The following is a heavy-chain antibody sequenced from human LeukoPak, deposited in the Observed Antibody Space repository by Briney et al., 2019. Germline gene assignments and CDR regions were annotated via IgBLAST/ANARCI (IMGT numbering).Heavy chain of an antibody. CDR1: TFTFSNYA. J-gene: IGHJ3*02. CDR3: AKSLGYYYDSSSDALDI. CDR2: ISGSGGST. V-gene: IGHV3-23*01. D-gene: IGHD3-22*01. Sequence: AGGSLRLSCAASTFTFSNYAMSWVRQAPGKGLEWVSGISGSGGSTYYADSVKGRFTISRGNSKNTLYLQMSSLRAEDTAIYYCAKSLGYYYDSSSDALDIWGQGTMVTVSS.